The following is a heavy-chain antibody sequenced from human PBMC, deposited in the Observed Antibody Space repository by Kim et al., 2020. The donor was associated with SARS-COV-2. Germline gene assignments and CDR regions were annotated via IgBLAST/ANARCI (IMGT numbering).Heavy chain of an antibody. D-gene: IGHD6-19*01. CDR3: ARDITTFLIAVADAFDI. Sequence: ASVKVSCKASGYTFTSYGISWVRQAPGQGLEWMGWISAYNGNTNYAQKLQGRVTMTTDTSTSTAYMELRSLRSDDTAVYYCARDITTFLIAVADAFDIWGQGTMVTVSS. CDR2: ISAYNGNT. J-gene: IGHJ3*02. V-gene: IGHV1-18*01. CDR1: GYTFTSYG.